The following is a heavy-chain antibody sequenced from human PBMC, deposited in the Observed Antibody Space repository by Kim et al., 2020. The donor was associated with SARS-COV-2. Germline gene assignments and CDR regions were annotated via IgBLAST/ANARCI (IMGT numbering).Heavy chain of an antibody. J-gene: IGHJ4*03. CDR3: ARDLGGTYHFDF. CDR1: GGSIIRESYY. D-gene: IGHD3-16*01. V-gene: IGHV4-39*07. Sequence: SETLSLTCTVSGGSIIRESYYWGWIRQTPGKGLEWIGSVFHSGSTYINPSLSSRVIMSVDTSKNEFSLSLSSVTAVDMAVYFCARDLGGTYHFDFWGQGT. CDR2: VFHSGST.